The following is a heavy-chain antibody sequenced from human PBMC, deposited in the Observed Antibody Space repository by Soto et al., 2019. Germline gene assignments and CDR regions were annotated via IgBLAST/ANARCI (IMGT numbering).Heavy chain of an antibody. CDR2: IIPIFGTA. Sequence: ASVKVSCKASGGTFSSYAISWVRQAPGQGLEWMGGIIPIFGTANYAQKFQGRVTITADESTSTAYMELSSLRSEDTAVYYCAREGRYYDSSGYYPGAFDIWGQGTMVTVSS. CDR1: GGTFSSYA. CDR3: AREGRYYDSSGYYPGAFDI. D-gene: IGHD3-22*01. V-gene: IGHV1-69*13. J-gene: IGHJ3*02.